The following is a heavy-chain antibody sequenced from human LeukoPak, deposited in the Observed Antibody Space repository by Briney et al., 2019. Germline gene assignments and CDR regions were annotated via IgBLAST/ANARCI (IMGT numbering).Heavy chain of an antibody. CDR3: ARGLRSADAFDI. CDR1: GGSFSGYY. V-gene: IGHV4-34*01. J-gene: IGHJ3*02. Sequence: NPSETLSRTCAVYGGSFSGYYWSWIRQPPGKGLEWVGEINHSGSTNYNPSLKSRVTISVDTSKNQFSLKLSSVTAADTAVYYCARGLRSADAFDIWGQGTMVTVSS. CDR2: INHSGST.